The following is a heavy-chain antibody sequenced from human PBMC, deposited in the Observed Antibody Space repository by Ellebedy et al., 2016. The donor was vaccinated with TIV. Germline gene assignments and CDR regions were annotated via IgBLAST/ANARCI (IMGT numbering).Heavy chain of an antibody. CDR1: GGSIISDDYY. Sequence: SETLSLTXTVSGGSIISDDYYWTWIRQPPGKGLELIGYINHSGSTYYNSSLKSRLIISVDTSKNHFSLQLSSVTASDTAVYYCGQFGPRANYATDVWGQGTTVTVSS. CDR2: INHSGST. J-gene: IGHJ6*02. CDR3: GQFGPRANYATDV. V-gene: IGHV4-30-4*01. D-gene: IGHD3-10*01.